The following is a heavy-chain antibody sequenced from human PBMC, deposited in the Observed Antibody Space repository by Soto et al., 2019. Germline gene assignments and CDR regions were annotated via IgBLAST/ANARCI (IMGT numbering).Heavy chain of an antibody. J-gene: IGHJ5*02. CDR1: GFTFSSYD. D-gene: IGHD3-3*01. CDR2: ISGSGGST. CDR3: AKDPGGYYDFWSGYQFDP. Sequence: EGSLRLTCAASGFTFSSYDMSWVRQAPGKGLEWVSAISGSGGSTYYADTVKGRFTIYRDNSKNTLYLQMNSLRAEETAVYYCAKDPGGYYDFWSGYQFDPWGQGTLVTVSS. V-gene: IGHV3-23*01.